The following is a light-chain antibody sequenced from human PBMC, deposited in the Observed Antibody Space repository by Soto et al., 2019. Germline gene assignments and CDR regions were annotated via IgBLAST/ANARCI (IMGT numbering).Light chain of an antibody. J-gene: IGKJ1*01. CDR1: QGINSW. Sequence: DIQMTQSPSSVSASVGDRVTITCRASQGINSWLAWYQQRPGKAPKLLIYAASSLQSGVPSRFSGSGSGTEFTLTISSLQPDDFATYYCQKYNSYSWTCGQGTKGAIK. V-gene: IGKV1D-16*01. CDR2: AAS. CDR3: QKYNSYSWT.